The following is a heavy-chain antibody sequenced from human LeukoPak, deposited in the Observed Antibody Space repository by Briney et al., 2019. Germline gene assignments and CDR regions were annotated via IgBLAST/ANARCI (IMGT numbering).Heavy chain of an antibody. Sequence: ASVKVSCKASGYTFTSYYMHWVRQAPGQGLEWMGWINPNNGDTKYAQKFQGRVTMTRDTSISTAYMELSRLRSDDTAVYYCAREIRYSSGWYEDWFDPWGQGTLVTVSS. CDR2: INPNNGDT. D-gene: IGHD6-19*01. CDR1: GYTFTSYY. V-gene: IGHV1-2*02. J-gene: IGHJ5*02. CDR3: AREIRYSSGWYEDWFDP.